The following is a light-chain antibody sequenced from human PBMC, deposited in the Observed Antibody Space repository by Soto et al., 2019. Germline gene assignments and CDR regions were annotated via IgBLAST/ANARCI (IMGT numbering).Light chain of an antibody. CDR3: QQYNDWPYT. CDR1: QSVTGN. Sequence: EILMTQSPATLSVSPGEGATLSCRASQSVTGNLAWYQQKPGQAPRLLIYGASTRATGIPARFFGMGSGTEFTLTISSLQSEDFAVYYCQQYNDWPYTFGQGTKLEIK. CDR2: GAS. J-gene: IGKJ2*01. V-gene: IGKV3-15*01.